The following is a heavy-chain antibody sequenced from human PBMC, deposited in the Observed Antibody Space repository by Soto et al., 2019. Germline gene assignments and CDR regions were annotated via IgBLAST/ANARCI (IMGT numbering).Heavy chain of an antibody. CDR1: GGSMSEYF. V-gene: IGHV4-59*01. Sequence: SETLSLTCSVSGGSMSEYFWSWIRQSPGKGLEWIGYIYYPGSTDYKPSLKSRVTISVDTSKRQFSLRLTSVTAADTAVYYCARDGYDGSGSPYPAYWGPGTQVTVSS. CDR2: IYYPGST. D-gene: IGHD3-10*01. CDR3: ARDGYDGSGSPYPAY. J-gene: IGHJ4*02.